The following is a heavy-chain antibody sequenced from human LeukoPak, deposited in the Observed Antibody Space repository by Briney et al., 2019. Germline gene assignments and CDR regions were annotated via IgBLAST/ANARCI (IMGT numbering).Heavy chain of an antibody. CDR1: GDSITSDNYF. J-gene: IGHJ3*02. CDR2: IDNRGDT. D-gene: IGHD2-2*01. CDR3: AREVMGPSATDAFDI. Sequence: KPSQTLSLTCTVSGDSITSDNYFWSWIRQHPGEGLEWIGYIDNRGDTYYNPSLGSRVTLSIDTSKKQFSLNLSSVTAADTAVYYCAREVMGPSATDAFDIWGQGTMVTVSS. V-gene: IGHV4-31*03.